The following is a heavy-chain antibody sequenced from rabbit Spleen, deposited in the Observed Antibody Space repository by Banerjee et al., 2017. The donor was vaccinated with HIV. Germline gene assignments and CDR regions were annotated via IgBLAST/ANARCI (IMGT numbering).Heavy chain of an antibody. Sequence: QEQLEESGGGLVKPEGSLTLTCKASGFSFSEFSFNSGYDMCWVRQAPGKGLEWIACIDTNDGDTDYANWPKGRFTISKTSSTTVTLQMTSLTAADTATYFCARNYVNAFDPWGQGTLVTVS. CDR1: GFSFSEFSFNSGYD. D-gene: IGHD1-1*01. CDR3: ARNYVNAFDP. CDR2: IDTNDGDT. V-gene: IGHV1S45*01. J-gene: IGHJ2*01.